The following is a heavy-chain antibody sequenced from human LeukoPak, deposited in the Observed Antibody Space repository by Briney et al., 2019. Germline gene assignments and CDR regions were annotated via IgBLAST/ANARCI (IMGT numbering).Heavy chain of an antibody. D-gene: IGHD6-19*01. CDR2: ISDSGGKT. V-gene: IGHV3-23*01. CDR1: GFTFSNYA. J-gene: IGHJ6*02. Sequence: PGGSLRLSCAASGFTFSNYAMNWVRQAPGKGLECVSSISDSGGKTYYADSVKGRFTISRDNSKNTLYLQMNSLRAEDTAVYYCARDLSPLAVAGLYGMDVWGQGTTVTVSS. CDR3: ARDLSPLAVAGLYGMDV.